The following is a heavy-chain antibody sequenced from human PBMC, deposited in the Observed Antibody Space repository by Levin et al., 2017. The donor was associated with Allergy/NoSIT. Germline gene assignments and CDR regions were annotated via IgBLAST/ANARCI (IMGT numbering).Heavy chain of an antibody. CDR2: FDPEDGET. CDR3: ATAGYSGYDLDY. V-gene: IGHV1-24*01. CDR1: GYTLTELS. Sequence: GESLKISCKVSGYTLTELSMHWVRQAPGKGLEWMGGFDPEDGETIYAQKFQGRVTMTEDTSTDTAYMELSSLRSEDTAVYYCATAGYSGYDLDYWGQGTLVTVSS. J-gene: IGHJ4*02. D-gene: IGHD5-12*01.